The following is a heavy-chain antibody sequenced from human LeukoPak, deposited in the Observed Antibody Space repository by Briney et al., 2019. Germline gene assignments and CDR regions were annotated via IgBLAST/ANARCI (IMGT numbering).Heavy chain of an antibody. J-gene: IGHJ4*02. D-gene: IGHD3-22*01. CDR2: ISNSGNT. CDR3: ARPEDSSGYPTCFDY. V-gene: IGHV3-23*01. CDR1: GFTFSTYA. Sequence: GGSLRLSCAASGFTFSTYAMSWVRQAPGKGLEWVSTISNSGNTYYTDSVKGRFTISRDNSKNTLYLQMNSLRAEDTAVYYCARPEDSSGYPTCFDYWGQGTLVTVSS.